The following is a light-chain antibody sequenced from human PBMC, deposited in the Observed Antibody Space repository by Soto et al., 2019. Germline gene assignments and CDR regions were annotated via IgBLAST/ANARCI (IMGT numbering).Light chain of an antibody. CDR3: QQSYSTPRT. Sequence: DIQMTQSPSSLSASVGDTVTISCRASQTIYNFLNWYQQRPGKAPKVLIFAASSLQSGVPSRFRGSRSGTDFTLTISSLQPEDFGTYYCQQSYSTPRTFGQGTYLEIK. CDR1: QTIYNF. V-gene: IGKV1-39*01. CDR2: AAS. J-gene: IGKJ2*01.